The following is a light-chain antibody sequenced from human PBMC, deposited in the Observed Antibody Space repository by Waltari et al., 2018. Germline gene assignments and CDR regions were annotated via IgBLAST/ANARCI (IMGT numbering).Light chain of an antibody. J-gene: IGLJ3*02. V-gene: IGLV2-11*01. Sequence: QSALTHPRSVSGSPGQSVTIPCTGTSSNVGTYNYVSWSQQLQGKAPKLMIADVFKRPSGVPDRFSGSKSGYTASLTISGLQAEDVAVYYCQQYAASPWTFGQGTK. CDR3: QQYAASPWT. CDR2: DVF. CDR1: SSNVGTYNY.